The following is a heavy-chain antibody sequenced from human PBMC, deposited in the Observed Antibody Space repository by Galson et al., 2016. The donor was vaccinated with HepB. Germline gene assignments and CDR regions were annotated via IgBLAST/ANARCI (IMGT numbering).Heavy chain of an antibody. Sequence: LRLSCAASGFTFSNYAMSWVRQAPGKGLVWVSRINSDGSSTSYADSVKGRFTISRDNAKNTLYLQMNSLRAEDTAVYYCASSVAAAGNWFDPWGQGTLVTVSS. D-gene: IGHD6-13*01. V-gene: IGHV3-74*01. CDR1: GFTFSNYA. CDR2: INSDGSST. J-gene: IGHJ5*02. CDR3: ASSVAAAGNWFDP.